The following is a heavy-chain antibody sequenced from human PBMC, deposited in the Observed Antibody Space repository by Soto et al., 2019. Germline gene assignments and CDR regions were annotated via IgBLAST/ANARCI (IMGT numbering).Heavy chain of an antibody. D-gene: IGHD6-19*01. CDR2: IWYDGSNK. CDR3: ARAVSGYSSGWYFPEGFDY. CDR1: GFTFSSYG. Sequence: QVQLVESGGGVVQPGRPLRLSCAASGFTFSSYGMHWVRQAPGKGLEWVAVIWYDGSNKYYADSVKGRFTISRDNSKNTLYLQMNSLRAEDTAVYYCARAVSGYSSGWYFPEGFDYWGQGTLVTVSS. J-gene: IGHJ4*02. V-gene: IGHV3-33*01.